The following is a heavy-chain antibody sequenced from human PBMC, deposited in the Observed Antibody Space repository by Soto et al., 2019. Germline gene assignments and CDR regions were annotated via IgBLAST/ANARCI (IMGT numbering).Heavy chain of an antibody. CDR1: GFTFSSYW. J-gene: IGHJ2*01. CDR2: IKQDGSEK. Sequence: GGSLRLSCAASGFTFSSYWMSWVRQAPGKGLEWVANIKQDGSEKYYVDSVKGRFTISRDNAKNSLYLQMNSLRAEDTAVYYCARSPEVAARPWYFDLWGRGTLVTVSS. V-gene: IGHV3-7*03. D-gene: IGHD6-6*01. CDR3: ARSPEVAARPWYFDL.